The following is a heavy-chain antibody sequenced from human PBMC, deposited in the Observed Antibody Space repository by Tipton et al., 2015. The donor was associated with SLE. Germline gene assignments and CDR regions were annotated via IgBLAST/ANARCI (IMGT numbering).Heavy chain of an antibody. Sequence: TLSLTCTVSGGSISSHYWSWIRQPPGKGLEWIGYIYYSGSTNYNPSLKSRVTISVDTSKNQFSLKLSSVTAADTAVYYCARGRGAYCGGDCYRLYFDYWGQGTLVTVSS. J-gene: IGHJ4*02. D-gene: IGHD2-21*01. CDR2: IYYSGST. V-gene: IGHV4-59*11. CDR3: ARGRGAYCGGDCYRLYFDY. CDR1: GGSISSHY.